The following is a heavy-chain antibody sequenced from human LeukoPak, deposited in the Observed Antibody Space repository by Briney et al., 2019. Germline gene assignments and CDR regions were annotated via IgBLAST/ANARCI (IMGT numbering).Heavy chain of an antibody. CDR2: INTNGSST. CDR3: ARTRGSNWPTDY. D-gene: IGHD6-13*01. CDR1: GFTFSSYW. V-gene: IGHV3-74*01. Sequence: GGSLRLSCAASGFTFSSYWMQWVRHAPGKGLVWVSRINTNGSSTSYADSVKGRFTISRDSAKNTLFLQMNSLGAEDTAVYYCARTRGSNWPTDYWGQGTLVTVSS. J-gene: IGHJ4*02.